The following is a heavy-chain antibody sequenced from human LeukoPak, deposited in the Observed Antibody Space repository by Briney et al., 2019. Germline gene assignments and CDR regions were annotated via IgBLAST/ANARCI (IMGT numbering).Heavy chain of an antibody. CDR2: TYYRSKWYN. CDR1: GDSVSGSGAA. J-gene: IGHJ4*02. Sequence: SQTLSLTCAISGDSVSGSGAAWNWVRQSPSIGLEWLGRTYYRSKWYNDYAVSVKSRITINPDTSKNQFSLQLNSVTPDDTAVYYCARLSYDSSGYYFFDYWGQGTLVTVSS. D-gene: IGHD3-22*01. V-gene: IGHV6-1*01. CDR3: ARLSYDSSGYYFFDY.